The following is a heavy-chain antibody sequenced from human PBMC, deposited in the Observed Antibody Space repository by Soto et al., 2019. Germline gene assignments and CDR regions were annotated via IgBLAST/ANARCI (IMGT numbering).Heavy chain of an antibody. CDR1: GFTFSSYA. CDR2: ISGSGGST. D-gene: IGHD2-15*01. CDR3: AKDSGDIVVVVAADMDAFDI. V-gene: IGHV3-23*01. Sequence: EVQLLESGGGLVQPGGSLRLSCAASGFTFSSYAMSWVRQAPGKGLEWVSAISGSGGSTYYADSVKGRFTISRDNSKNTRYLQMNSLRAEDTAVYYCAKDSGDIVVVVAADMDAFDIWGQGTMVTVSS. J-gene: IGHJ3*02.